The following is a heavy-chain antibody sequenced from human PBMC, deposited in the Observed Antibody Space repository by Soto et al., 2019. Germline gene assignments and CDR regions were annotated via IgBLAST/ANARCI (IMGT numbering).Heavy chain of an antibody. CDR1: GGSISSNSYY. CDR2: MYYSGAT. CDR3: ARHAAYGPVWGKSDVSDS. V-gene: IGHV4-39*01. Sequence: SETLSLTCTVSGGSISSNSYYWYWIRQPPGKGLEWIGSMYYSGATYHNPSLQSRVTISVDTSKNQFSLHLSSVTAADPAVYYCARHAAYGPVWGKSDVSDSWRQGTLVTVSS. D-gene: IGHD3-16*01. J-gene: IGHJ4*02.